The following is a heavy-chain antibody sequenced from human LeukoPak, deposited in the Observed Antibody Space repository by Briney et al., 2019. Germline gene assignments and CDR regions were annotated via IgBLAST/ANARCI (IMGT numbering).Heavy chain of an antibody. Sequence: SVKVSCKASGDTFSRYAISWVRQAPGQGLEWMGRIIPILGIANYAQKFQGRVTITADKSTSTAYMELSSLRSEDTAVYYCARDASLYYYGMDVWGQGTTVTVSS. J-gene: IGHJ6*02. V-gene: IGHV1-69*04. CDR2: IIPILGIA. CDR1: GDTFSRYA. CDR3: ARDASLYYYGMDV.